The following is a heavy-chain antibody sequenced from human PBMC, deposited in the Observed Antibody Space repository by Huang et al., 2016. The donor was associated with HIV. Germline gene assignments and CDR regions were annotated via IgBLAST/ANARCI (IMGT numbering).Heavy chain of an antibody. CDR3: ARGPIRFLAWLLNFDY. CDR1: GFTFSRYG. J-gene: IGHJ4*02. V-gene: IGHV3-30*03. CDR2: ISYDEDNK. D-gene: IGHD3-3*01. Sequence: QILLIESGGGVVQPGRSLRLSCAASGFTFSRYGMHWVRQAPGKGLEWVAVISYDEDNKYYADSVRGRFTIARDNSKNTLYLQMNSLRMEDTAVYYCARGPIRFLAWLLNFDYWGQGALVTVSS.